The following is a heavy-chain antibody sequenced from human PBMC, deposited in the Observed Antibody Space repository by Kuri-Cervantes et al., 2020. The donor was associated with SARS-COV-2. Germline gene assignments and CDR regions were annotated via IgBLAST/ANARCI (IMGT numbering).Heavy chain of an antibody. J-gene: IGHJ5*02. D-gene: IGHD3-10*01. CDR3: ARQGRYTMVRGVIGWFDP. CDR2: IYYSGST. CDR1: GGSISSHY. V-gene: IGHV4-59*08. Sequence: GSLRPSCTVSGGSISSHYWSWIRQPPGKGLEWIGYIYYSGSTNYNPSLKSRVTISVDTSKNQFSLKLSSVTAADTAVYYCARQGRYTMVRGVIGWFDPWGQGTLVTVSS.